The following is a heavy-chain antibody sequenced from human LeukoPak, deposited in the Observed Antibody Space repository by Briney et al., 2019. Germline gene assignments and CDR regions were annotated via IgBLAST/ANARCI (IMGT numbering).Heavy chain of an antibody. D-gene: IGHD3-10*01. CDR3: ARGGIAARPVTPRSYGSGSYLY. CDR1: GYSFTSYG. CDR2: IIPTFGTA. J-gene: IGHJ4*02. Sequence: SVKVSCKASGYSFTSYGISWLRQAPGQGLEWMGGIIPTFGTANYAQKFQGRVTITTDESTSTAYMELSSLRSEDTAVYYCARGGIAARPVTPRSYGSGSYLYWGQGTLVTVSS. V-gene: IGHV1-69*05.